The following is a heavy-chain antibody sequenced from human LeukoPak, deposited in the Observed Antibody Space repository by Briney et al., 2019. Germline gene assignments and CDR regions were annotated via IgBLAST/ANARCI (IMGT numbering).Heavy chain of an antibody. CDR3: AKDPRAGYYFDY. CDR2: ISGSGGST. V-gene: IGHV3-23*01. D-gene: IGHD3-10*01. Sequence: PGGSLRLSCAASGFTFSSYAMGWVRQAPGKGLEWVSAISGSGGSTYYADSVKGRFTISSDNSKNTLYLQMNSLRAEDTSVYYCAKDPRAGYYFDYWGQGTLVTVSS. J-gene: IGHJ4*02. CDR1: GFTFSSYA.